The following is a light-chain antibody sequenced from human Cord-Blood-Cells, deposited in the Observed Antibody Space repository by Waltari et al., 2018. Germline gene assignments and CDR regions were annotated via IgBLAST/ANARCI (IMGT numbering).Light chain of an antibody. CDR1: SRDAGRYHY. V-gene: IGLV2-11*01. CDR2: DVS. J-gene: IGLJ1*01. Sequence: QSALTQPRSVSGSPGQSVTISCTGNSRDAGRYHYVSLYLKHPGKAPKLMFYDVSNRPSGVPTRFSGSKSGNTASLTISGLQAEDEADYYCCSYAGSYVFGTGTKVTVL. CDR3: CSYAGSYV.